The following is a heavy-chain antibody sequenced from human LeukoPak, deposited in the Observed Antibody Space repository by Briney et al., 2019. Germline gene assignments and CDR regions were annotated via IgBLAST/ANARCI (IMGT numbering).Heavy chain of an antibody. Sequence: SETLSLTRAVYGWSFNDYYWNWVRQPPGKGLEWIGEINARGDTNYNPSLKSRVTISVDSSKNQFSLTLTSMIAADTAIYYCARGQVPAARGYNWFDPWGQGTLVTVSS. CDR2: INARGDT. D-gene: IGHD2-2*01. V-gene: IGHV4-34*01. CDR3: ARGQVPAARGYNWFDP. CDR1: GWSFNDYY. J-gene: IGHJ5*02.